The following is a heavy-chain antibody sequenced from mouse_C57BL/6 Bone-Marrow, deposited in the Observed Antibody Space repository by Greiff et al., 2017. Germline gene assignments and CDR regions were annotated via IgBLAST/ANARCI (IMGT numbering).Heavy chain of an antibody. J-gene: IGHJ1*03. Sequence: QVQQQQPGAELVRPGSSVKLSCKASGYTFTSYWMHWVKQRPIQGLEWIGNIDPSDSETHYNQKFKDKATLTVDKSSSTAYMQLSSLTSEDSAVYYCAREFYYGSTYWYFDVWGTGTTVTVSS. D-gene: IGHD1-1*01. CDR2: IDPSDSET. V-gene: IGHV1-52*01. CDR3: AREFYYGSTYWYFDV. CDR1: GYTFTSYW.